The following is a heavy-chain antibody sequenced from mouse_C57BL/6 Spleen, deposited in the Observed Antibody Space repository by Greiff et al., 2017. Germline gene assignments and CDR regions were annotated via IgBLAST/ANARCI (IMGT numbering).Heavy chain of an antibody. CDR3: TRDYDGYYWYFDV. CDR2: IDPETGGT. J-gene: IGHJ1*03. D-gene: IGHD2-3*01. Sequence: QVQLKQSGAELARPGASVTLSCKASGYTFTDYEMHWVKQTPVHGLEWIVAIDPETGGTAYNQTFKGKAILTADKSSSTAYMELRSLTPEYSAVYYCTRDYDGYYWYFDVWGTGTTVTVSS. CDR1: GYTFTDYE. V-gene: IGHV1-15*01.